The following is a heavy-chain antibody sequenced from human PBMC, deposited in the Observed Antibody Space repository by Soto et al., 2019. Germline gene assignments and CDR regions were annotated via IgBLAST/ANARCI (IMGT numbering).Heavy chain of an antibody. Sequence: PSETLSLTCTVSGGSISSGDYYWSWIRQPPGKGLEWIGYIYYSGSTYYNPPLKSRVTISVDTSKNQFSLKLSSVTAADTAVYYCARAPWQQLLGIYWFDPWGQGNLVTVSS. CDR2: IYYSGST. V-gene: IGHV4-30-4*01. D-gene: IGHD2-15*01. CDR1: GGSISSGDYY. J-gene: IGHJ5*02. CDR3: ARAPWQQLLGIYWFDP.